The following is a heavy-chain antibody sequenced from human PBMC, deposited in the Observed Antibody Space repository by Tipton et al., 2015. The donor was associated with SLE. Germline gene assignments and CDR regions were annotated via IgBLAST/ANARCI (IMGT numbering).Heavy chain of an antibody. J-gene: IGHJ6*02. D-gene: IGHD4/OR15-4a*01. CDR1: GFTFSSYG. Sequence: SLRLSCAASGFTFSSYGMHWVRQAPGKGLEWVAIISFDGSNAYYADSVKGRFTISRDNSKNTLYLQMNSLRAADTAVYYCVKGGARADYYDYCGLDVWGQGTTVTVSS. V-gene: IGHV3-30*18. CDR3: VKGGARADYYDYCGLDV. CDR2: ISFDGSNA.